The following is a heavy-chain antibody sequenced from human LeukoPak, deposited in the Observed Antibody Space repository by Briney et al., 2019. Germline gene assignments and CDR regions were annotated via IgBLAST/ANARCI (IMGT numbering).Heavy chain of an antibody. CDR3: AKGGYCSSSSCYYGWFEP. CDR1: GFSSSSYA. J-gene: IGHJ5*02. Sequence: GGSLRLSCAASGFSSSSYAMHWVRQAPGKGLEWVSTTSAGGSSTYYADSVKGRFTISRDNSKNTFYLQMNSLRAEDTAAYYCAKGGYCSSSSCYYGWFEPWGQGTLVTVSS. D-gene: IGHD2-2*01. CDR2: TSAGGSST. V-gene: IGHV3-23*01.